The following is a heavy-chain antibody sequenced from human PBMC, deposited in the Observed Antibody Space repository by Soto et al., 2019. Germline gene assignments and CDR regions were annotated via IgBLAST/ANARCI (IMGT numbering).Heavy chain of an antibody. CDR3: ARGEEFYDFWSGYYRQRGWFDP. CDR2: IYYSGST. CDR1: GGSISSYY. V-gene: IGHV4-59*01. D-gene: IGHD3-3*01. J-gene: IGHJ5*02. Sequence: QVQLQESGPGLVKPSETLSLTCTVSGGSISSYYWSWIRQPPGKGLEWIGYIYYSGSTNYNPSLKSRVTISVDTSKNQFSLKLSSVTAADTAVYYCARGEEFYDFWSGYYRQRGWFDPWGQGTLVTVSS.